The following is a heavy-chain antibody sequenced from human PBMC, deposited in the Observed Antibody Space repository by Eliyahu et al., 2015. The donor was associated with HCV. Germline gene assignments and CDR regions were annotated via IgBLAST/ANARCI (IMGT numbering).Heavy chain of an antibody. CDR3: ATNYYGSGTYYPS. J-gene: IGHJ5*02. Sequence: SGDTFNNFVVSWVRQAPGQGLEWLGKISPLGSSTYAQALQDRVTITADKSTSTSYMELKGLRAEDTGIYYCATNYYGSGTYYPSWGQGTLVTVSS. CDR2: ISPLGSS. D-gene: IGHD3-10*01. CDR1: GDTFNNFV. V-gene: IGHV1-69*04.